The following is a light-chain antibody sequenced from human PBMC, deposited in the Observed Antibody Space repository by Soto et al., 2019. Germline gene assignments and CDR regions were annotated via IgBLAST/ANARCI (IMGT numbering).Light chain of an antibody. V-gene: IGKV3-20*01. Sequence: EIVLTQSPGTLSLSPGERATLSCRASQSVSSSYLACYQQKPAQAPRQLIYGASSRATGIPDRFSGSGSGTDFTLTITRLEPEDFAVYYCQHYRTSFGGGTRVEIK. J-gene: IGKJ4*01. CDR2: GAS. CDR3: QHYRTS. CDR1: QSVSSSY.